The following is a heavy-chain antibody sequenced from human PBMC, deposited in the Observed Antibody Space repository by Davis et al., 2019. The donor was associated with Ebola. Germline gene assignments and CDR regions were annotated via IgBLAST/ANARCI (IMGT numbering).Heavy chain of an antibody. CDR1: GYTFTNYY. CDR2: INPNDGGT. CDR3: VKDWGSSVMYSYGSDY. D-gene: IGHD5-18*01. Sequence: AASVKVSCKASGYTFTNYYMHWVRQAPGQGLEWMGMINPNDGGTIYAQKFQGRLTMTSDTSTDTVYMELSSLRAEDTAMYYCVKDWGSSVMYSYGSDYWGQGTLVTVSS. J-gene: IGHJ4*02. V-gene: IGHV1-46*01.